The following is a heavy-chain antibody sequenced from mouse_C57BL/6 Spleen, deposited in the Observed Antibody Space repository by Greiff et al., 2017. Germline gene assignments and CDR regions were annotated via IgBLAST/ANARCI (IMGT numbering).Heavy chain of an antibody. CDR2: SRNKANDYTT. V-gene: IGHV7-1*01. J-gene: IGHJ2*01. D-gene: IGHD1-1*01. CDR1: GFTFSDFY. Sequence: EVKLVESGGGLVQSGRSLRLSCATSGFTFSDFYMEWVRQAPGKGLEWIAASRNKANDYTTEYSASVKGRFIVSRDTSQSILYLQMNALRAEDTAIYYCARGYHAEDFDYWGQGTTLTVSS. CDR3: ARGYHAEDFDY.